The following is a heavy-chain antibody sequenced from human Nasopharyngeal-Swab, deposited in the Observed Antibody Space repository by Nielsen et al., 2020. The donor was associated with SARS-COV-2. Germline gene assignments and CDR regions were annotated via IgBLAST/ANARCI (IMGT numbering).Heavy chain of an antibody. D-gene: IGHD5-18*01. CDR1: GFTFSDYY. J-gene: IGHJ6*02. CDR3: ARLSAYGYGLEIYYYYYYGMDV. CDR2: ISSSGSTI. Sequence: GESLKISCAASGFTFSDYYMSWIRQAPGKGLQWVSYISSSGSTIYYADSVKGRFTISRDNAKNSLYLQMNSLRAEDTAVYYCARLSAYGYGLEIYYYYYYGMDVWGQGTTVTVSS. V-gene: IGHV3-11*04.